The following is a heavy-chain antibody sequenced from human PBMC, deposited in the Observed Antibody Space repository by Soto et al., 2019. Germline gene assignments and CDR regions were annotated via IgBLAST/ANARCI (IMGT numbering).Heavy chain of an antibody. V-gene: IGHV1-2*04. CDR1: GYTFAGYY. Sequence: GASVKVSCKASGYTFAGYYIHWVRQAPGQGLEWMGWINPNSGGTNYAQKFQGWVTMTRDTSISTAYMELSRLRSDDTAVYYCARSLGYDHPYGMDVWGQGTTVTVSS. J-gene: IGHJ6*02. CDR3: ARSLGYDHPYGMDV. D-gene: IGHD3-16*01. CDR2: INPNSGGT.